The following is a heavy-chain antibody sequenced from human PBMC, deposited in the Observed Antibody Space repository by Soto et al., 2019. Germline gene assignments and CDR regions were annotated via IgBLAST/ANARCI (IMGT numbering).Heavy chain of an antibody. CDR3: ARDRRFLEWLSSQHDAFDI. J-gene: IGHJ3*02. CDR1: GFTFSSYS. V-gene: IGHV3-48*02. D-gene: IGHD3-3*01. Sequence: PGGSLRLSCAASGFTFSSYSMNWVRQAPGKGLEWVSYISSSSSTIYYADSVKGRFTISRDNAKNSLYLQMNSLRDEDTAVYYCARDRRFLEWLSSQHDAFDIWGQGTMVTVSS. CDR2: ISSSSSTI.